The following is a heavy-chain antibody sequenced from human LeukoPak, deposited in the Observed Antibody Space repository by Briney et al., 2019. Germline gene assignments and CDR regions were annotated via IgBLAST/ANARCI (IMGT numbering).Heavy chain of an antibody. Sequence: GGSLRLSCAASGFTFSSYAMSWVRQAPGKGLEWVSAISGSGGSTYYADSVKGRFTISRDNSKNTLYLQMNSLRAEDTAVYYCAKGDVLRYFDWYLGPIDYWGQGTLVTVSS. CDR3: AKGDVLRYFDWYLGPIDY. D-gene: IGHD3-9*01. CDR1: GFTFSSYA. CDR2: ISGSGGST. V-gene: IGHV3-23*01. J-gene: IGHJ4*02.